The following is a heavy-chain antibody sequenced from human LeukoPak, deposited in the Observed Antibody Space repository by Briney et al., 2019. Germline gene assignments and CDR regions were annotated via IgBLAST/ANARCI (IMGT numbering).Heavy chain of an antibody. CDR1: GFTFSSYA. CDR2: ISYDGSNK. Sequence: GGSLRLSCAASGFTFSSYAMHWVRQAPGKGLERVAVISYDGSNKYYADSVKGRFTISRDNSKNTLYLQMNSLRAEDTAVYYCARDGGEGLWFGELLDPWGQGTLVTVSS. V-gene: IGHV3-30*04. CDR3: ARDGGEGLWFGELLDP. D-gene: IGHD3-10*01. J-gene: IGHJ5*02.